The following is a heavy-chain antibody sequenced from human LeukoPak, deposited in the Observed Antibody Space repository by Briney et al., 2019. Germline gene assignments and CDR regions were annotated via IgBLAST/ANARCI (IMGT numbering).Heavy chain of an antibody. J-gene: IGHJ4*02. V-gene: IGHV4-59*08. CDR1: GGSISSYY. D-gene: IGHD6-13*01. CDR2: IYYSGST. CDR3: ARLDYSSRYLNSGYYFDY. Sequence: KTSETLSLTCTVPGGSISSYYWSWIRQPPGKGLEWIGYIYYSGSTNYNPSLKSRVTISVDTSKNQFSLKLSSVTAADTAVYYCARLDYSSRYLNSGYYFDYWGQGTLVTVSS.